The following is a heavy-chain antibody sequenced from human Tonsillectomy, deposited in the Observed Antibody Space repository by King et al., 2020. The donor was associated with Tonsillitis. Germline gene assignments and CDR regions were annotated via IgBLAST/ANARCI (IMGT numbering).Heavy chain of an antibody. V-gene: IGHV5-51*01. CDR1: GYSFTNYW. CDR2: IFPGDSDT. Sequence: QLVQSGAEVKKPGESLKISCKGSGYSFTNYWIGWVRQMPGKGLEWMGIIFPGDSDTRYSPSFQGQVTISADKSISTVYLQWSSLKASDTAMYYCARGGWFQITAAIFDLRGPGTPVTGPS. D-gene: IGHD3-10*01. J-gene: IGHJ6*01. CDR3: ARGGWFQITAAIFDL.